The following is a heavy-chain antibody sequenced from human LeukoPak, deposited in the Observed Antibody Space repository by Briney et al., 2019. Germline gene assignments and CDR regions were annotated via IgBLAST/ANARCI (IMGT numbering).Heavy chain of an antibody. CDR3: AKDGDSSGYYWFSNYFDY. CDR1: GFTFDDYA. CDR2: ISWNSGSI. Sequence: GRSLRLSCAASGFTFDDYAMHWVRQAPGKGLEWVSGISWNSGSIGYADSVKGRFTISRDNAKNSLYLQMNSLRAEDTALYYRAKDGDSSGYYWFSNYFDYWGQGTLVTVSS. V-gene: IGHV3-9*01. J-gene: IGHJ4*02. D-gene: IGHD3-22*01.